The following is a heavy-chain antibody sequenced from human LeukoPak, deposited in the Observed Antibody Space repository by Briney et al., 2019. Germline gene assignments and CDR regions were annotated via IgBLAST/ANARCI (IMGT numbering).Heavy chain of an antibody. CDR2: ISSSSSYI. CDR1: GFTFSSYS. CDR3: ASAALYYYGSGRSLDV. J-gene: IGHJ6*02. D-gene: IGHD3-10*01. V-gene: IGHV3-21*01. Sequence: GGSLRLSCAASGFTFSSYSMNWVRQAPGKGLEWVSSISSSSSYIYYADSVKGRFTISRDNDKNSLYLQMNSLRAEDTAVYYCASAALYYYGSGRSLDVWGQGTTVTVSS.